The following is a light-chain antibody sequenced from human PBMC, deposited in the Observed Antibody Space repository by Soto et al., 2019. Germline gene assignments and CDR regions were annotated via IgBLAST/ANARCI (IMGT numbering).Light chain of an antibody. CDR1: SSDVGGYNY. J-gene: IGLJ3*02. CDR3: SSYTSSSTWV. V-gene: IGLV2-14*01. CDR2: EVS. Sequence: QSALTQPASVSGXXXXSIXXXXXXTSSDVGGYNYVSWYQQHPGKAPKLMIYEVSNRPSGVSNRFSGSKSGNTASLTISGLQAEDEADYYCSSYTSSSTWVFGGGTKLTVL.